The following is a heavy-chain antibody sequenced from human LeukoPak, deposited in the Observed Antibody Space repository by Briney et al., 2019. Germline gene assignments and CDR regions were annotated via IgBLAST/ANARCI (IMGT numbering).Heavy chain of an antibody. J-gene: IGHJ6*03. V-gene: IGHV3-7*01. CDR1: GFTFSSYW. CDR3: ARDWGIMSRLLTMDV. CDR2: IKQDGSEK. D-gene: IGHD3-16*01. Sequence: PGGSLRLSCAASGFTFSSYWMSWVRQARGKGLEWVANIKQDGSEKYYVDSVKGRFTISRDHAKNSLYMQMTSLRAEDTAVYYCARDWGIMSRLLTMDVWGKGTTVTVSS.